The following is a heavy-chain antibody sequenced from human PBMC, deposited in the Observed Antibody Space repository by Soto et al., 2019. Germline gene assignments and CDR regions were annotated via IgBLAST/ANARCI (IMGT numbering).Heavy chain of an antibody. CDR2: INAGNGNT. D-gene: IGHD6-13*01. Sequence: QVQLVQSGAEEKKPGASVKVSCKASGYTFTSYAMHWVRQAPGQRLEWMGWINAGNGNTKYSQKFQGRVTITRDTSASTAYMELSSLRSEDTAVYYCARDGSSSWYGVYYFDYWGQGTLVTVSS. V-gene: IGHV1-3*05. CDR3: ARDGSSSWYGVYYFDY. CDR1: GYTFTSYA. J-gene: IGHJ4*02.